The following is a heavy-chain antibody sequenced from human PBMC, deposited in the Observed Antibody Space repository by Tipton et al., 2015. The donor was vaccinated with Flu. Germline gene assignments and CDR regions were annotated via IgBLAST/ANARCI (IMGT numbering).Heavy chain of an antibody. D-gene: IGHD3-10*01. CDR3: ARGSGSGTFMIFDL. Sequence: TLSLTCTVSGGSLSSYYWSWIRQPAGKGLEWIGRMYTSGSTNYNPSLKSRPTMSVDASKQQFSLKLSSVTAADTAVYYCARGSGSGTFMIFDLWGQGTLVTVSS. CDR1: GGSLSSYY. CDR2: MYTSGST. V-gene: IGHV4-4*07. J-gene: IGHJ4*02.